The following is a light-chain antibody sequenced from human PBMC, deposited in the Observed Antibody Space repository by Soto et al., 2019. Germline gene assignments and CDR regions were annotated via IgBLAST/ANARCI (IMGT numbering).Light chain of an antibody. CDR1: QSVSSSY. J-gene: IGKJ3*01. CDR3: QHDGCSLFT. Sequence: EIVLTQSPGTLSLSPGERATLSCRASQSVSSSYLAWYQQKPGQAPRLLIYGASSSATGIPDSFSGSGSGRAFTFIISSLVPADFAVYSGQHDGCSLFTIGHGTKVDMK. V-gene: IGKV3-20*01. CDR2: GAS.